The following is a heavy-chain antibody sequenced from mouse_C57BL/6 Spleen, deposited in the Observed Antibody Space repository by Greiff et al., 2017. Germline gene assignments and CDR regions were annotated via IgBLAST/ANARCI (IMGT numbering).Heavy chain of an antibody. Sequence: DVQLQESGPELVKPGDSVKISCKASGYSFTGYFMNWVMQSHGKSLEWIGRINPYNGDTFYNQKFKGKATLTVDKSSSTAHMELRSLTSEDSAVYYCARSPSSPYFDYWGQGTTLTVSS. CDR1: GYSFTGYF. CDR2: INPYNGDT. J-gene: IGHJ2*01. CDR3: ARSPSSPYFDY. V-gene: IGHV1-20*01.